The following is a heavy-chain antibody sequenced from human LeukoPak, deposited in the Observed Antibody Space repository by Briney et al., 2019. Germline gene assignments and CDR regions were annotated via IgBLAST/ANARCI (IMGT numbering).Heavy chain of an antibody. CDR3: VPSNDYYYYFHY. CDR2: INPNSGGT. CDR1: GYTFTGYY. J-gene: IGHJ4*02. Sequence: ASVKVSCKASGYTFTGYYMHWVRQAPGQGLEWMGWINPNSGGTNYPLKFQGRVTMTRDTSISTAYMELSRLTSDDTAVYYCVPSNDYYYYFHYWGQGTLVTVSS. D-gene: IGHD3-22*01. V-gene: IGHV1-2*02.